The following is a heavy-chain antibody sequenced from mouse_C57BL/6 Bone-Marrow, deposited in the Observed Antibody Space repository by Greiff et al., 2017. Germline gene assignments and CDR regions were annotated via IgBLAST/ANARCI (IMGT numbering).Heavy chain of an antibody. CDR3: VSWSMYDGYFYCAMDY. CDR1: GYTFTDYY. J-gene: IGHJ4*01. D-gene: IGHD2-3*01. Sequence: VQLQQSGPELVKPGASVKISCKASGYTFTDYYMNWVKQSPGQSLEWIGDINPNNGGTSYNQKFKGKATLTADKSSSTAYMELRSLTSEDSAVYCGVSWSMYDGYFYCAMDYWGQGTSVTVSA. CDR2: INPNNGGT. V-gene: IGHV1-26*01.